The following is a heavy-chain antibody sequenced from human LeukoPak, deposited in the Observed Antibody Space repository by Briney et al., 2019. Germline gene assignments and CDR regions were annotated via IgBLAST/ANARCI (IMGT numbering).Heavy chain of an antibody. J-gene: IGHJ4*02. CDR2: ISSSSSTI. V-gene: IGHV3-48*02. Sequence: GGSLRLSCAASGFTFSSYSMNWVRQAPGKGLEWVSYISSSSSTIYYADSVKGRFTISRDNAKNSLYLQMNSLRDEDTAVYYCARVGGLGYSYGLSFDFDYWGQGTLVTVSS. CDR1: GFTFSSYS. D-gene: IGHD5-18*01. CDR3: ARVGGLGYSYGLSFDFDY.